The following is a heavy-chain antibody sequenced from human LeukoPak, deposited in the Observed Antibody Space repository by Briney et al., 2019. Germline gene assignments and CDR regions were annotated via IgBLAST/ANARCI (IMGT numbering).Heavy chain of an antibody. CDR3: ATPDSSSSSLDY. J-gene: IGHJ4*02. D-gene: IGHD6-6*01. Sequence: SSETLSLTCTVSGGSITSFYWGWIRQPPGKGLESIGSIFHSGGTYYNPSLKSRVTISVDTSKNQFSLKLRSVTAADTAVYYCATPDSSSSSLDYWGQGTLVTVSS. CDR2: IFHSGGT. V-gene: IGHV4-39*01. CDR1: GGSITSFY.